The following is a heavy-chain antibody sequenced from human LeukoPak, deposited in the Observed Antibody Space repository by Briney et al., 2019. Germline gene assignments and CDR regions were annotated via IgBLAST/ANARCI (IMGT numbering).Heavy chain of an antibody. J-gene: IGHJ6*03. V-gene: IGHV4-59*11. CDR1: GDSMSNRY. D-gene: IGHD2-2*01. CDR3: AREVVRVGYCSSTSCYGYYYYYMDV. Sequence: SETLSLTCTVSGDSMSNRYWSWIRQPPGKGLEWIGYIHFSGNTDYNPSLKSRVTISANTSKNQFSLKLSSVTAADTAVYYCAREVVRVGYCSSTSCYGYYYYYMDVWGKGTTVTVSS. CDR2: IHFSGNT.